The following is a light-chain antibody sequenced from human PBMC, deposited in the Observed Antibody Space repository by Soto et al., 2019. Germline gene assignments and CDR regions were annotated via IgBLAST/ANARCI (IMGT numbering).Light chain of an antibody. J-gene: IGKJ4*01. Sequence: DIQMTQSPSSLSVSVGDRVTITCHASQRIGAFLNWYHQKPGKAPKLLIYSASYLQSGVPSNFSGSGSGTDFTLSIVTLQPEDSGTYFCQQSYRLPLTFGGGTKVDIK. CDR1: QRIGAF. CDR3: QQSYRLPLT. V-gene: IGKV1-39*01. CDR2: SAS.